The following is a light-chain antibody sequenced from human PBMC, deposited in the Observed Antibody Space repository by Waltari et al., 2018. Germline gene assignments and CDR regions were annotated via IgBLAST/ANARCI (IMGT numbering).Light chain of an antibody. V-gene: IGLV1-47*02. J-gene: IGLJ3*02. Sequence: QSVLTQPPSASGTPGQRVTISCSGSTSNIGANLVYWYQQLPGKAPQLLIYHNNPRPSGGSDRFSDSKSGTSASLAISGLRSEDEAEYYCAVWDERVRGRVFGGGTKLTVL. CDR2: HNN. CDR1: TSNIGANL. CDR3: AVWDERVRGRV.